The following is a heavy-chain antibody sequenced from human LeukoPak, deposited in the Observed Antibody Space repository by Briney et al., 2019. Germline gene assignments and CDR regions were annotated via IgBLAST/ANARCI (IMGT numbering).Heavy chain of an antibody. J-gene: IGHJ1*01. V-gene: IGHV3-23*01. CDR1: EFTFSNYA. Sequence: GGSLRLSCAASEFTFSNYAMSWVRQAPGKGLEWVSTISGSGGGTYYADSVKGRFTISRDNSKSTLYLQMNSLRAEDTAVYHCAKGHGDITDRIEYFQHWGQGTLVTVSS. D-gene: IGHD5-12*01. CDR2: ISGSGGGT. CDR3: AKGHGDITDRIEYFQH.